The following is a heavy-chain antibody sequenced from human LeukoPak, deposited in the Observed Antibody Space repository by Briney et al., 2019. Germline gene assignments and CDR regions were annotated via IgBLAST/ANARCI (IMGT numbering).Heavy chain of an antibody. CDR2: IFHSGST. J-gene: IGHJ4*02. CDR1: GVSISSSNW. D-gene: IGHD6-19*01. V-gene: IGHV4-4*02. Sequence: PSETLSLTCAVSGVSISSSNWWSWVRQPPGKGLEWIGEIFHSGSTNYNPSLKSRVTISVDKSKNHSSLELSSVTAADTAVYYCATLNPTVAFTMDYWGQGTLVTVSS. CDR3: ATLNPTVAFTMDY.